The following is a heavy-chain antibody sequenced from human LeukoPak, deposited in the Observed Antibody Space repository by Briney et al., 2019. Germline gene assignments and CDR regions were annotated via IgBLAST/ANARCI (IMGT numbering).Heavy chain of an antibody. V-gene: IGHV4-59*01. Sequence: SETLSLTCTVSGASISSYYWSWIRQPPGKGLKWIGYIYYSGSTNYNPSLKSRVTISVDTSKNQFSLKLSSVTAADTAVYYCARGDYDSSGPHIIDYWGQGTLVTVSS. CDR2: IYYSGST. CDR3: ARGDYDSSGPHIIDY. CDR1: GASISSYY. J-gene: IGHJ4*02. D-gene: IGHD3-22*01.